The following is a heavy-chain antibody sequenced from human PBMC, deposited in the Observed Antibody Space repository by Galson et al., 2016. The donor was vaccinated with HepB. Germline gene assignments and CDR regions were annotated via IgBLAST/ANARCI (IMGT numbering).Heavy chain of an antibody. Sequence: ETLSLTCTVSGGSISSSSYYWGWIRRPPGKGLEWIGSIYYSGSTYYNPSLKSRVTISVDTSKNQFSLKLSSVTAADTAVYYCARHVGYYYSYWYFDLWGRGTLVTVSS. J-gene: IGHJ2*01. D-gene: IGHD3-22*01. CDR3: ARHVGYYYSYWYFDL. V-gene: IGHV4-39*01. CDR1: GGSISSSSYY. CDR2: IYYSGST.